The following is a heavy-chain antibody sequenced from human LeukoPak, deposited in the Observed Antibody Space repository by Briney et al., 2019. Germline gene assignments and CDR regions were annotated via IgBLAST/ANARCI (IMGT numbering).Heavy chain of an antibody. J-gene: IGHJ4*02. V-gene: IGHV1-46*01. Sequence: GPVKVSCKASGYTFTSYYMHWVRQAHGQGLEWMGIINPSGGSTSYAQKFQGRVTMTRDTSTSTVYMELSSLRSEDTAVYYCARASAGSRIAAAGPFDYWGQGTLVTVSS. CDR3: ARASAGSRIAAAGPFDY. CDR1: GYTFTSYY. CDR2: INPSGGST. D-gene: IGHD6-13*01.